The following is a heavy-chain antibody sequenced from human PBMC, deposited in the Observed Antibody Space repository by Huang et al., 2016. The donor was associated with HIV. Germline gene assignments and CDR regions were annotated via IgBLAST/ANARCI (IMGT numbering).Heavy chain of an antibody. V-gene: IGHV4-39*01. CDR3: ARHSDDFWSGYSYFDY. CDR1: GGSISSSSYY. Sequence: QLQLQESGPGLVTPSETLSLTCTVSGGSISSSSYYWGWIRQPPGKRLEWIGSIHFSGSTYYNPSLKSRVTISVDTSKKQFSLKLSSVTAADTAVYYCARHSDDFWSGYSYFDYWGQGTLVPVSS. D-gene: IGHD3-3*01. J-gene: IGHJ4*02. CDR2: IHFSGST.